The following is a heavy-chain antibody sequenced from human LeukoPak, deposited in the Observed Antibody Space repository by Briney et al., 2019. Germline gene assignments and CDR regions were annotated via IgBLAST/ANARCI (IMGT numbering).Heavy chain of an antibody. J-gene: IGHJ5*02. D-gene: IGHD2-2*01. CDR1: GYTLTSYG. CDR2: INPNSGGT. CDR3: ARDSTGYCSSTSCYEGDWFDP. Sequence: ASVKVSCKASGYTLTSYGISWVRQAPGQGLEWMGWINPNSGGTNYAQKFQGRVTMTRDTSISTAYMELSRLRSDDTAVYYCARDSTGYCSSTSCYEGDWFDPWGQGTLVTVSS. V-gene: IGHV1-2*02.